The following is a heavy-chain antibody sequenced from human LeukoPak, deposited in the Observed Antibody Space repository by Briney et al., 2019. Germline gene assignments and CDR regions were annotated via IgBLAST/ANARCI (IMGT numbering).Heavy chain of an antibody. CDR2: INHSGST. V-gene: IGHV4-34*01. CDR1: GGSFSGYY. D-gene: IGHD2-15*01. CDR3: ARTGHCSGGSCYSSDC. J-gene: IGHJ4*02. Sequence: SETLSLTCAVYGGSFSGYYWSWIRQPPGKGLEWIGEINHSGSTNYNPSLKSRVIISVDTSKNQFSLKLSSVTAADTAVYYCARTGHCSGGSCYSSDCWGQGTLVTVSS.